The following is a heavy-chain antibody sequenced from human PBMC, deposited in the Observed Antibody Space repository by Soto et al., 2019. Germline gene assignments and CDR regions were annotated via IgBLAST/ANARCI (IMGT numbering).Heavy chain of an antibody. CDR3: ARDSRSRDRPVGGPLDY. J-gene: IGHJ4*02. CDR1: GYTFTSYY. D-gene: IGHD2-15*01. CDR2: INPSGGST. Sequence: ASVKVSCKASGYTFTSYYMHWVRQAPGQGLEWMGIINPSGGSTSYAQKFQGRVTMTRDTSTSTVYMELSSLRSEDTAVYYCARDSRSRDRPVGGPLDYRGQGTLDTGSS. V-gene: IGHV1-46*03.